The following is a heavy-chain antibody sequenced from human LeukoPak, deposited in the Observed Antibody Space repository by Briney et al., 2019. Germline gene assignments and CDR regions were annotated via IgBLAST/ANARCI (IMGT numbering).Heavy chain of an antibody. CDR3: ASLVVRDNCAFHI. CDR2: ISHDASST. Sequence: GGSLRLSCAASGFTFSNYWMHWVRQAPGKGLVWVSRISHDASSTSYADSVKGRFTISRDNAKNTLYQQMNSLRAEDTAVYYCASLVVRDNCAFHIWGQGTMVTVSS. CDR1: GFTFSNYW. D-gene: IGHD2-21*01. J-gene: IGHJ3*02. V-gene: IGHV3-74*01.